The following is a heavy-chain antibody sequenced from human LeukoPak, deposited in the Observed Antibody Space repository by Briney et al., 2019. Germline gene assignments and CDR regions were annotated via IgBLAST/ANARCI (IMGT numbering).Heavy chain of an antibody. CDR2: INPDGSRT. CDR1: GFTFSAYW. D-gene: IGHD6-6*01. J-gene: IGHJ5*02. CDR3: ARVLSGSWDWSDP. Sequence: GGSLRLSCAASGFTFSAYWMHWVRQAPGKGLVWVSRINPDGSRTTYADSVKGRFTISRDNAKNTVYLQMNSLRAEDTAVYYCARVLSGSWDWSDPWGQGTLVTVSS. V-gene: IGHV3-74*01.